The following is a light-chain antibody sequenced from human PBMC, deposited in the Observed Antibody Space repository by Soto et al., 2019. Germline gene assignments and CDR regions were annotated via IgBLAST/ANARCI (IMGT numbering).Light chain of an antibody. J-gene: IGLJ2*01. CDR1: GSDIGGYHY. Sequence: QSVLTQPASVSGSPGQSITISCTGTGSDIGGYHYVSWYQQHPGKAPKLMIYEVSNRPSGVSNRFSGSKSGNTASLTISGLQAEDEADYYCSSYTSNNTPHVVFGGGTQLTVL. CDR3: SSYTSNNTPHVV. CDR2: EVS. V-gene: IGLV2-14*01.